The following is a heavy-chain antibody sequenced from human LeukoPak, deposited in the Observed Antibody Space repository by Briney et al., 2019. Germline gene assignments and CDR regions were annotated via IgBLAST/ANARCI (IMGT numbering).Heavy chain of an antibody. D-gene: IGHD3-16*01. J-gene: IGHJ5*02. V-gene: IGHV3-23*01. CDR1: GFTFSNAW. CDR2: ISGSGGST. Sequence: GGSLRLSCAASGFTFSNAWMSWVRQAPGKGLEWVSAISGSGGSTYYADSVKGRFTISRDNSKNTLYLQMNSLRAEDTAVYYCAKSAYDYVWGSLTADHWGQGTLVTVSS. CDR3: AKSAYDYVWGSLTADH.